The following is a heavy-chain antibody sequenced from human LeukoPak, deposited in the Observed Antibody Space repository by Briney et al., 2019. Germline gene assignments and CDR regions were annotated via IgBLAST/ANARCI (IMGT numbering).Heavy chain of an antibody. D-gene: IGHD2-21*02. V-gene: IGHV3-30*03. CDR3: ASKWYRGGDCYYQIDY. CDR1: GFTFSSYG. Sequence: PGGSLRLSCAASGFTFSSYGMHWVRQAPGKGLEWVAVISYDGSNKYYADSVKGRFTISRDNSKNTLYLQMNSLRTEDTAVYYCASKWYRGGDCYYQIDYWGQGNLVTVSS. CDR2: ISYDGSNK. J-gene: IGHJ4*02.